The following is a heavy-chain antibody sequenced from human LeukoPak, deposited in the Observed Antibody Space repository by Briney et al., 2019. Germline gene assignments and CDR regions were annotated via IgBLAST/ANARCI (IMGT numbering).Heavy chain of an antibody. J-gene: IGHJ3*02. CDR2: INPNSGGT. CDR1: GYTFTGYY. Sequence: ASVKVSCKASGYTFTGYYMHWVRQAPGQGLEWMGWINPNSGGTNYAQKFQGRVTMTRDTSISTAYMEVSRLRSDDTAVYYCARDYYGSGSYEMYAFDIWGQGTMVTVSS. V-gene: IGHV1-2*02. D-gene: IGHD3-10*01. CDR3: ARDYYGSGSYEMYAFDI.